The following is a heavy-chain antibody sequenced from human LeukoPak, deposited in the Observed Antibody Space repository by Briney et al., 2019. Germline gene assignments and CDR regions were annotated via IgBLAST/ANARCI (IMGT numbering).Heavy chain of an antibody. D-gene: IGHD3-10*01. Sequence: GGSLRLSCAASGFTFSSYAMSWVRQAPGKGLEWVSVISGSGGDTYYADSVKGRFTISRDNSKNTLFLQMNSLRAEDTAVYYCEEHPSMPRGPGYWGQGTLVTVSS. CDR1: GFTFSSYA. V-gene: IGHV3-23*01. CDR2: ISGSGGDT. J-gene: IGHJ4*02. CDR3: EEHPSMPRGPGY.